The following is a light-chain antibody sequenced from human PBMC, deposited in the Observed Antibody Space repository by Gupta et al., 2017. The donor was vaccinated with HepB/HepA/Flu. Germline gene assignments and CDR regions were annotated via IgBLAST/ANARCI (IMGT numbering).Light chain of an antibody. CDR2: QTS. CDR3: QQENNFPWT. CDR1: QIIGSW. V-gene: IGKV1-5*03. Sequence: DIQMTQSPSTLSASVGDSVTVTCRASQIIGSWLAWYQLKPGKAPRLLISQTSTLASGVPSRFSGSDSGTKFTLTISSLQPDDFGTFYCQQENNFPWTFGQGTKVEIK. J-gene: IGKJ1*01.